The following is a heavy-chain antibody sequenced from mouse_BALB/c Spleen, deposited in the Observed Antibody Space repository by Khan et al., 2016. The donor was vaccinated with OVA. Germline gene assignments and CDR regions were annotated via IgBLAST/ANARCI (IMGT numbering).Heavy chain of an antibody. J-gene: IGHJ4*01. CDR3: ARQPYYHYYIMDY. V-gene: IGHV2-6-1*01. CDR2: IWSDGSA. Sequence: QVQLKQSGPGLVAPSQSLSITYTISGFSLTNYGVHWVRQPPGKGLEWLVVIWSDGSATYNSGLQSRLSISKDNSRNQVFLKMNSLQTDDTAMYYCARQPYYHYYIMDYWGQGTSVTVSS. D-gene: IGHD2-10*01. CDR1: GFSLTNYG.